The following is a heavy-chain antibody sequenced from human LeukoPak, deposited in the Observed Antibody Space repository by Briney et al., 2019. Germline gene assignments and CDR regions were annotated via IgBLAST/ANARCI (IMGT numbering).Heavy chain of an antibody. CDR1: GFTSSSYT. Sequence: GGSLRLSCAASGFTSSSYTMNWVRQAPGKGLEWVSSISSSNTYIYYADSVKGRFTISRDNAKNSLFLQMNSLRAADTAVYYCARVYSYYGSGSYSDWFDPWGQGTLVTVSS. CDR2: ISSSNTYI. V-gene: IGHV3-21*04. J-gene: IGHJ5*02. D-gene: IGHD3-10*01. CDR3: ARVYSYYGSGSYSDWFDP.